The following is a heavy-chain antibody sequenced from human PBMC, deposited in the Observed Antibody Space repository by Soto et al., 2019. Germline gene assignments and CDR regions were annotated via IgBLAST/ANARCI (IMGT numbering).Heavy chain of an antibody. V-gene: IGHV4-34*01. D-gene: IGHD3-16*01. J-gene: IGHJ4*02. Sequence: QVQLQQWGAGLLKPSETLSLTCAVYGGSFSGYYWSWIRQPPGKGLEWIGEINHSGSTNYNPSLKRRVTIAGDTAKNQFSLKLSSVTAADTAVYYCARGRSIHDYIWGRPYYFDYWGQGTLVTVSS. CDR2: INHSGST. CDR3: ARGRSIHDYIWGRPYYFDY. CDR1: GGSFSGYY.